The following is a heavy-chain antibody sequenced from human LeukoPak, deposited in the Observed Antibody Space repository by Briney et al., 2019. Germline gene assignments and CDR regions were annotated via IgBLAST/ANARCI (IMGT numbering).Heavy chain of an antibody. V-gene: IGHV3-23*01. CDR3: AREGREGLSTEITMIVVFDY. CDR2: ISGSGGST. Sequence: GGTLRLSCAASGFTFSSYGMSWVRQAPGKGLEWVSAISGSGGSTYYADSVKGRFTISRDNSKNTLYLQMNSLRAEDTAVYYCAREGREGLSTEITMIVVFDYWGQGTLVTVSS. CDR1: GFTFSSYG. D-gene: IGHD3-22*01. J-gene: IGHJ4*02.